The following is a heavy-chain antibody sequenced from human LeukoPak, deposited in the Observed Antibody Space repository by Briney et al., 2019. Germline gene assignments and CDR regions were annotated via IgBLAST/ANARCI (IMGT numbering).Heavy chain of an antibody. CDR3: ARGGLDYTDFDY. J-gene: IGHJ4*02. CDR1: GGSISSGDYY. V-gene: IGHV4-30-4*08. CDR2: IYYSGST. D-gene: IGHD4-11*01. Sequence: TLSLTCTVSGGSISSGDYYWSWIRQPPGKGLEWIGYIYYSGSTYYNPSLKSRVTISVDTSKNQFSLKLSSVTAADTAVYYCARGGLDYTDFDYWGQGTLVTVSS.